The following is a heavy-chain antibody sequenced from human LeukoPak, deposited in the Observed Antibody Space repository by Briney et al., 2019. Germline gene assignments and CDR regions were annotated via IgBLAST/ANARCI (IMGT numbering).Heavy chain of an antibody. CDR3: ARVSPSALAPGRSQDFGVVTPLNWFDP. D-gene: IGHD3-3*01. V-gene: IGHV1-18*01. Sequence: GASVKVSCKASGYTFTSYGISWVRQAPGQGLEWMGWISAYNGNTNYAQKLQGRVTMTADTSTSTAYMELRSLRSDDTAVYYCARVSPSALAPGRSQDFGVVTPLNWFDPWSQGTLVTVSS. J-gene: IGHJ5*02. CDR1: GYTFTSYG. CDR2: ISAYNGNT.